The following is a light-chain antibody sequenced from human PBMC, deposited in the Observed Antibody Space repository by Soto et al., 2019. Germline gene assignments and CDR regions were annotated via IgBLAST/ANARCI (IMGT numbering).Light chain of an antibody. J-gene: IGKJ1*01. CDR2: EAS. CDR3: QQYNSYSWT. Sequence: DIQMTQSPSTLSASVGDRPTMACRASRSLTRWLAWYQQKPGKAPKLLIYEASSLESGVPSRFSGSGSGTEFTLTISSLQPEDFATYYCQQYNSYSWTFGRGTKVDIK. V-gene: IGKV1-5*03. CDR1: RSLTRW.